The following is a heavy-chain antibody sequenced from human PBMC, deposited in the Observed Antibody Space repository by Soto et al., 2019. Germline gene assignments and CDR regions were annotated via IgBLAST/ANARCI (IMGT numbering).Heavy chain of an antibody. CDR3: ARALTQVGHYGMDV. CDR2: INHSGST. Sequence: SETLSLTCAFYGWSFSGYYWSLIRQPPGKGLEWIGEINHSGSTNYNPSLKSRVTISVDTSKNQFSLKLSSVTAADTAVYYCARALTQVGHYGMDVWGQGTTVTVS. CDR1: GWSFSGYY. D-gene: IGHD1-26*01. J-gene: IGHJ6*02. V-gene: IGHV4-34*01.